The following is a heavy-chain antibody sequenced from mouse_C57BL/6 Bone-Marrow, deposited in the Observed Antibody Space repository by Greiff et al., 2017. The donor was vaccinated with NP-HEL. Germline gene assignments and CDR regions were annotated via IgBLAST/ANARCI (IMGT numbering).Heavy chain of an antibody. D-gene: IGHD1-1*01. CDR2: ISRGSGTI. Sequence: EVQLVESGGGLVKPGGSLKLSCAASGFTFSDYGMHWVRQAPEQGLEWVAYISRGSGTIYYADTVKGRFTISRDNSTITLFLQMTSLRSEDTAMYYCARNESYYYDTYAMDYGGQGTSVTVSA. V-gene: IGHV5-17*01. CDR3: ARNESYYYDTYAMDY. J-gene: IGHJ4*01. CDR1: GFTFSDYG.